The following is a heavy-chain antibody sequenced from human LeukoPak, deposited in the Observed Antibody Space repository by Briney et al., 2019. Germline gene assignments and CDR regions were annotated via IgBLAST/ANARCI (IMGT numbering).Heavy chain of an antibody. CDR2: ISYDGSNK. J-gene: IGHJ4*02. CDR1: GFTFSSYG. CDR3: VSLGYSSSSVRY. V-gene: IGHV3-30*03. Sequence: GGSLRLSCAASGFTFSSYGMHWVRQAPGKGLEWVAVISYDGSNKYYADYVKGLFTISRDNSKNTLYLQMNSLRAEATAVYFCVSLGYSSSSVRYWGQGTLVTVSS. D-gene: IGHD6-6*01.